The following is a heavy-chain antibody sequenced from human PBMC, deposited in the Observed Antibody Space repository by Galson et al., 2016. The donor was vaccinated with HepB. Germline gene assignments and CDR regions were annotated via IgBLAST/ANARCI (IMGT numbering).Heavy chain of an antibody. Sequence: TLSLTCTVSGGSISSGGYYWSWIRQHPGKGLEWIGYIYYSGSTYYNPSPQSRVTISVDTSKNQFSLKLSSVNAAATAVYYCSRVPAKPHSSWYFDLWGRGTLVTVSS. CDR2: IYYSGST. J-gene: IGHJ2*01. CDR1: GGSISSGGYY. D-gene: IGHD2-15*01. V-gene: IGHV4-31*03. CDR3: SRVPAKPHSSWYFDL.